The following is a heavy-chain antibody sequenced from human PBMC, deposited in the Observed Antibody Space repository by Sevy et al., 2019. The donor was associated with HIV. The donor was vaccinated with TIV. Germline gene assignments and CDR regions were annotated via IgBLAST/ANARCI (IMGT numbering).Heavy chain of an antibody. CDR3: ATDTTGYHSTLDY. Sequence: ASVKVSCKVSGYTLTEFSIHWVRQAPGKGLEWMGGFDPGDGDAETPYAQKFRDRFTMTADTSTDTVYMELSSLRSEDTAVYYCATDTTGYHSTLDYWGQGTLVTVSS. V-gene: IGHV1-24*01. CDR2: FDPGDGDAET. D-gene: IGHD3-9*01. J-gene: IGHJ4*02. CDR1: GYTLTEFS.